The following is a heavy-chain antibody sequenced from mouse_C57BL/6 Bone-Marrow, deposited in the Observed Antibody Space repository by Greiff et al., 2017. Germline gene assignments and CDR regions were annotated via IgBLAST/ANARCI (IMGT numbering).Heavy chain of an antibody. CDR1: GYTFTDYY. CDR3: ARAPSGWLLHAMDY. J-gene: IGHJ4*01. V-gene: IGHV1-76*01. D-gene: IGHD2-3*01. Sequence: QVQLQQSGAELVRPGASVKLSCKASGYTFTDYYINWVKQRPGQGLEWIARIYPGSGNTYYNEKFKGKATLTAEKSSSTAYMQLSILTSEYSAVYFCARAPSGWLLHAMDYWGQVTSVPVSS. CDR2: IYPGSGNT.